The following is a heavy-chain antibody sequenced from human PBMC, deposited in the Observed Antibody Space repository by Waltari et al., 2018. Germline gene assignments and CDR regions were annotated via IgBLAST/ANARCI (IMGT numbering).Heavy chain of an antibody. CDR2: IYYSGST. CDR3: ARVEIKQLVLDY. D-gene: IGHD6-6*01. CDR1: GGSLSRYY. V-gene: IGHV4-59*01. Sequence: QVQLQESGPGLVKPSETLSLPCPVSGGSLSRYYRSWIRQPPGKGLEWIGYIYYSGSTNYNPSLKSRVTISVDTSKNQFSLKLSSVTAADTAVYYCARVEIKQLVLDYWGQGTLVTVSS. J-gene: IGHJ4*02.